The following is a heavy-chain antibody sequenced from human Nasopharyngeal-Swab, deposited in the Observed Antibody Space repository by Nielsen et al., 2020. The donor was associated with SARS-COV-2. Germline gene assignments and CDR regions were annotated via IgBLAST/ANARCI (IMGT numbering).Heavy chain of an antibody. D-gene: IGHD4-11*01. CDR2: LSYDGSNK. CDR1: GFTFSGYG. Sequence: GESLKISCAASGFTFSGYGMHWVRQAPGTGLEWVAVLSYDGSNKYYADSVKGRFTISRDNSKNTLYLQMNSLRAEDTAVYYCARDHLMTVTIPYYYYGMDVWGQGTTVTVSS. V-gene: IGHV3-30*03. CDR3: ARDHLMTVTIPYYYYGMDV. J-gene: IGHJ6*02.